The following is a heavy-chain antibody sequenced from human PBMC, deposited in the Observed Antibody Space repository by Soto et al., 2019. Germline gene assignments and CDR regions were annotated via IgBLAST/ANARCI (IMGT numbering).Heavy chain of an antibody. CDR3: TTGLSNGYYNFDY. D-gene: IGHD3-22*01. V-gene: IGHV3-15*07. Sequence: VGSLRLSCAAPGVTCSNAWMNWVRQAPGKGLEWVGRIKSKTDGGTTDFAAPVKGRITISRDHSKDTLYLQMNSLKTEDTAVYYCTTGLSNGYYNFDYWGQGTPVTVSS. CDR2: IKSKTDGGTT. J-gene: IGHJ4*02. CDR1: GVTCSNAW.